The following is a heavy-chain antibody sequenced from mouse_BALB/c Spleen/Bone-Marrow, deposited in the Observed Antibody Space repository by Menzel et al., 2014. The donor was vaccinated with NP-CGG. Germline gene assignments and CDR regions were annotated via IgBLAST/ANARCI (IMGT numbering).Heavy chain of an antibody. CDR2: ISSGGSYT. V-gene: IGHV5-9-3*01. CDR3: ARQENWALDY. J-gene: IGHJ2*01. CDR1: RFTFSNYA. Sequence: VQLKESGGGLVKTGGALKLSFGASRFTFSNYAMSWVCQTPGKRLGWVATISSGGSYTYYPDSVKGRFTISRDNAQNTLYLQMSSLRSEDTAMYFCARQENWALDYWGQGTTLTVSS. D-gene: IGHD4-1*01.